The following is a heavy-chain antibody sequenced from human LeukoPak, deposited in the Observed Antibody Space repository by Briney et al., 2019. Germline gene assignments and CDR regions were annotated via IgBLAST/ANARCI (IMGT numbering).Heavy chain of an antibody. V-gene: IGHV3-33*01. Sequence: GGSLRPSCAASGFTFSSYGMHWVRQAPGKGLEWVAVIWYDGSNKYYADSVKGRFTISRDNSKNTLYLQMNSLRAEDTAVYYCASSGGGIAVAGTSPNFDYWGQGTLVTVSS. J-gene: IGHJ4*02. D-gene: IGHD6-19*01. CDR2: IWYDGSNK. CDR1: GFTFSSYG. CDR3: ASSGGGIAVAGTSPNFDY.